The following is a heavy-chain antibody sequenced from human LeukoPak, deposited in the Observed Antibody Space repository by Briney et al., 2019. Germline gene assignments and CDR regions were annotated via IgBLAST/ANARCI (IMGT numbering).Heavy chain of an antibody. V-gene: IGHV4-39*01. CDR2: IYYSGST. D-gene: IGHD6-6*01. CDR3: ARLLVAAQRGGEYYYYMDV. Sequence: SETLSLTCTVSGGSISSSSYYWGWIRQPPGKGLEWIGSIYYSGSTYYNPSLKSRVTISVDTSKNQFSLKLSSVTAADTAVYHCARLLVAAQRGGEYYYYMDVWGKGTTVTVSS. CDR1: GGSISSSSYY. J-gene: IGHJ6*03.